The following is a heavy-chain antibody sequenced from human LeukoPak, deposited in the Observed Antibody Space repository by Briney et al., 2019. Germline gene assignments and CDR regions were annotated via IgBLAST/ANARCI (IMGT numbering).Heavy chain of an antibody. D-gene: IGHD3-22*01. CDR3: ARAGPYGGYYYRQTNWYFDL. V-gene: IGHV4-39*01. J-gene: IGHJ2*01. CDR2: IYYSGST. Sequence: SETLSLTCTVSGGSISSSSYYWGWIRQPPGKGLEWIGSIYYSGSTYYNPSLKSRVTISVDTSKNQFSLKLSSVTAADTAVYYCARAGPYGGYYYRQTNWYFDLWGRGTLVTVSS. CDR1: GGSISSSSYY.